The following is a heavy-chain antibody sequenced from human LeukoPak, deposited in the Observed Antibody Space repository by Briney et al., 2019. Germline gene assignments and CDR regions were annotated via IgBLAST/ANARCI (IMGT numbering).Heavy chain of an antibody. D-gene: IGHD2-8*01. CDR1: GGSISSYY. J-gene: IGHJ1*01. CDR3: ARVGLSGGYCTNGVCYTEDAEYFQH. Sequence: PSETLSLTCTVSGGSISSYYWTWIRQPPGKGLEWIGYIYYSGTTNYNPSLKSRVTISVDTSKNQFSLKLTSVTAADTAVYYCARVGLSGGYCTNGVCYTEDAEYFQHWGQGTLVTVSS. V-gene: IGHV4-59*08. CDR2: IYYSGTT.